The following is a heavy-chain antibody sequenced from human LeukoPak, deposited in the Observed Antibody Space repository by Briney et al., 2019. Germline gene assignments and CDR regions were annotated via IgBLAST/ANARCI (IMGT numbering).Heavy chain of an antibody. CDR3: ARSIGVSNWFDP. Sequence: SETLSLTCTVSGGSISSSSYSWGWIRQHPGKGLEWIGYIYYSGSTYYNPSLKSRVTISIDTSKNQISLKLSSVSAADTAVYYCARSIGVSNWFDPWGQGTQVTVSS. D-gene: IGHD3-16*01. CDR2: IYYSGST. V-gene: IGHV4-31*03. CDR1: GGSISSSSYS. J-gene: IGHJ5*02.